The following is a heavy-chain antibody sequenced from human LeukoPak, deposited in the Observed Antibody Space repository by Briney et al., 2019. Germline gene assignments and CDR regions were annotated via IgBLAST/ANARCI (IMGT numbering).Heavy chain of an antibody. D-gene: IGHD1-26*01. CDR2: IHNYETTE. J-gene: IGHJ4*02. CDR1: GFTFSSFG. Sequence: GGSLRLSCTTSGFTFSSFGMHWVRQTPGKGLEWLTFIHNYETTEYYADSAKGRFTISRDNSKNTVYLQMNSLRIEDTAVYYCAKDDPTGRYLWGQGTLVTVSS. V-gene: IGHV3-30*02. CDR3: AKDDPTGRYL.